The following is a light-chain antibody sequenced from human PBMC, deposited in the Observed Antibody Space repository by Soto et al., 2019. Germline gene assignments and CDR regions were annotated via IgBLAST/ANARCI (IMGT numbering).Light chain of an antibody. V-gene: IGKV3-11*01. CDR3: QQRKDRYSLT. J-gene: IGKJ4*01. Sequence: ALTPSSFHLSLSPGERATLSCRASQSVSSDLAWYQQKTGQAPRLPIYDASKRATGIPARLTGIGSRTDVTDSIRSIETEDSEDYPSQQRKDRYSLTFGRGTKVDIK. CDR2: DAS. CDR1: QSVSSD.